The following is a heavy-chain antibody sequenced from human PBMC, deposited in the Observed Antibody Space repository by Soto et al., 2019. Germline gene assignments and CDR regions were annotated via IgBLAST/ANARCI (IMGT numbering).Heavy chain of an antibody. V-gene: IGHV4-34*01. J-gene: IGHJ6*02. Sequence: SETLSLTCAVYGGSFSGYYWSWIRQPPGKGLEWIGEINHSGSTNYNPSLKSRVTISVDTSKNQFSLKLSSVTAADTAVYYCARGRYTSSHYGMDVWGQGTTVTVS. D-gene: IGHD6-13*01. CDR2: INHSGST. CDR1: GGSFSGYY. CDR3: ARGRYTSSHYGMDV.